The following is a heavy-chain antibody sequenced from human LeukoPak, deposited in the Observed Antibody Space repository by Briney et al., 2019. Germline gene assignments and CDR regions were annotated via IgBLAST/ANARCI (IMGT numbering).Heavy chain of an antibody. CDR2: ITISGSTI. CDR3: ARATSFDY. V-gene: IGHV3-48*03. Sequence: GGSLRLSCAASGFAFTSYEMNWVRQAPGKGLEWVSYITISGSTIYCAGSVKGRFTISRDNAKNSLYLQMNSLRAEDTAVYYCARATSFDYWGQGTLVTVSS. CDR1: GFAFTSYE. J-gene: IGHJ4*02.